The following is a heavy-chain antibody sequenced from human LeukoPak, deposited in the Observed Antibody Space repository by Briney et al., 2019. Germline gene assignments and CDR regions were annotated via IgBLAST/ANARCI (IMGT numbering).Heavy chain of an antibody. Sequence: PSETLSLTCTVSGGSISSYYWSWIRQPPGKGLEWIGYIYTSGSTNYNPSLKSRVTISVDTSKNQFSLKPSSVTAADTAVYYCARLDYGDYGVYYGYYYYYMDVWGKGTTVTVSS. D-gene: IGHD4-17*01. V-gene: IGHV4-4*09. CDR2: IYTSGST. CDR1: GGSISSYY. CDR3: ARLDYGDYGVYYGYYYYYMDV. J-gene: IGHJ6*03.